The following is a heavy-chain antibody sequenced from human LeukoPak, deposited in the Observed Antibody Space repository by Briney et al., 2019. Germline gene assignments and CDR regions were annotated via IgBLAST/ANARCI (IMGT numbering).Heavy chain of an antibody. V-gene: IGHV4-59*08. CDR1: GGSISSYY. CDR3: ARTLGATYAFDI. D-gene: IGHD1-26*01. CDR2: IYYSGST. J-gene: IGHJ3*02. Sequence: SETLSLTCTVSGGSISSYYWSWIRQPPGKGLEWIGYIYYSGSTNYNPSLKSRVTISVDTSKNQFSLKLSSVTAADTAVYYCARTLGATYAFDIWGQGTMVTVSS.